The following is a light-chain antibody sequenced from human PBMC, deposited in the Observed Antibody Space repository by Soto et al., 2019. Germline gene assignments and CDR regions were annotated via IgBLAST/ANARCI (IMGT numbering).Light chain of an antibody. CDR3: QQYYTPSPLT. Sequence: DIQMTQSPSTLSEFVGDTVTITCRASQNINRYLAWYQQKPGKAPKLLIYDSSTLERGVPSRFNGSGSAKAFTLTISSLQPEDFANYYCQQYYTPSPLTFGGGTKVNIX. CDR2: DSS. V-gene: IGKV1-5*01. CDR1: QNINRY. J-gene: IGKJ4*01.